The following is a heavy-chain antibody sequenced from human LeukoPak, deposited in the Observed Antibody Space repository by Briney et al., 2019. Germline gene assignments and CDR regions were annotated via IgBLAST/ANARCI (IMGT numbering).Heavy chain of an antibody. J-gene: IGHJ5*02. Sequence: PSETLSLTCTVSGGSISSYYWSWIRQPPGKGLEWIGYIYYSGSTNYNPSLKSRVTISVDTSKNQFSLKLSSVTAADTAVYYCARIVSQRITMVRGVIIWFDPWGQGTLVTVSS. CDR3: ARIVSQRITMVRGVIIWFDP. V-gene: IGHV4-59*01. CDR2: IYYSGST. D-gene: IGHD3-10*01. CDR1: GGSISSYY.